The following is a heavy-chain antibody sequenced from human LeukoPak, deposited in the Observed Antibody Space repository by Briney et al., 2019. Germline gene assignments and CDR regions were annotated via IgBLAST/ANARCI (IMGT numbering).Heavy chain of an antibody. D-gene: IGHD5-18*01. CDR1: GGSISSYY. V-gene: IGHV4-4*07. Sequence: SETLSFTCTVSGGSISSYYWSWIRQPAGKGLEWIGRIYTSGSTNYNPSLKSRVTISVDTPKNQFSLKLSSVTAAETAVYYCAREGRYRYGYNEYHLYMDIWGKGTTVTVSS. CDR3: AREGRYRYGYNEYHLYMDI. CDR2: IYTSGST. J-gene: IGHJ6*03.